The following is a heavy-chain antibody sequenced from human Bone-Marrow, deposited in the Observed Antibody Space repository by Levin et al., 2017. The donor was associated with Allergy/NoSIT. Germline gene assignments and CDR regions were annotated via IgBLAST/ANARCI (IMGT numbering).Heavy chain of an antibody. CDR1: GFTFSGSA. D-gene: IGHD3-16*01. CDR3: TRPRGDGDY. V-gene: IGHV3-73*01. J-gene: IGHJ4*02. CDR2: IRSKANSYAT. Sequence: LSLTCAASGFTFSGSAMHWVRQASGKGLEWVGRIRSKANSYATAYAASVKGRFTISRDDSKNTAYLQMNSLKTEDTAVYYCTRPRGDGDYWGQGTLVTVSS.